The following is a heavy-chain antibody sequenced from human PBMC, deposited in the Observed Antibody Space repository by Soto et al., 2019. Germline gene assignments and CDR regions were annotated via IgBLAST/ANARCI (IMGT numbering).Heavy chain of an antibody. CDR1: GFIFSDYG. CDR3: AKTHDNLWGSHRPQERHLFDR. J-gene: IGHJ4*02. CDR2: ISYDGSHK. V-gene: IGHV3-30*18. D-gene: IGHD3-16*02. Sequence: PGGSLRLSCAASGFIFSDYGLHWVRQVPGKGLEWVAVISYDGSHKYYADSVKGRFTISRDNSKNTVDLQMSSLRPEDTAVYYCAKTHDNLWGSHRPQERHLFDRWGRGTLVTVSS.